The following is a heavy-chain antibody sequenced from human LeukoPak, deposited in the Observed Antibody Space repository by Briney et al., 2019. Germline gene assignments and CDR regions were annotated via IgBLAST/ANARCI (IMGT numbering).Heavy chain of an antibody. CDR2: IYYSGST. J-gene: IGHJ5*02. V-gene: IGHV4-59*01. D-gene: IGHD6-13*01. Sequence: SETLSLTCTVSGGSISSYYWSWIRQPPGKGLEWIGYIYYSGSTNYNPSLKSRVTISVDTSKNQFSLKLSSVTAADTAVYYCAREVVSSSWWGGSERFDPWGQGTLVTVSS. CDR3: AREVVSSSWWGGSERFDP. CDR1: GGSISSYY.